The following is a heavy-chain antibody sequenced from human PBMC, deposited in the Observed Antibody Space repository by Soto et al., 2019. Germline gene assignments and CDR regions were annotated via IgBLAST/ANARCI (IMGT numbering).Heavy chain of an antibody. CDR2: INSVNDHT. Sequence: QVHLVQSGAEEKNPGASVKVSCKASGYSFGTHAMHWVRQAPGQGLEWVGWINSVNDHTIYSEKFQGRVTITSDTSATTAYMELSSLTSEDTAIYYCARNIIGGTTDYWGQGTLVTVSS. CDR1: GYSFGTHA. D-gene: IGHD1-7*01. V-gene: IGHV1-3*05. CDR3: ARNIIGGTTDY. J-gene: IGHJ4*02.